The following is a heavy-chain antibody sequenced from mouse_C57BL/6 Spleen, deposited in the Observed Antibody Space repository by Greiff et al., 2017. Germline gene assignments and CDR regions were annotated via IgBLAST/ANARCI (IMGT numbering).Heavy chain of an antibody. V-gene: IGHV2-2*01. D-gene: IGHD2-5*01. Sequence: QVQLQQSGPGLVKPSQSLSITCTVSGFSLTSYGVHWVRQSPGKGLEWLGVIWSGGSTDYNAAVISRLSISKDNSKSQVFCKMNSLQADDTARYYWARERGPYYSSLDYWGQGTTRTVAS. CDR2: IWSGGST. CDR1: GFSLTSYG. CDR3: ARERGPYYSSLDY. J-gene: IGHJ2*01.